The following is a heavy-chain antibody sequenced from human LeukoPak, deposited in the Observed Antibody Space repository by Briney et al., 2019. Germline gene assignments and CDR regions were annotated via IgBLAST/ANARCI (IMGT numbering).Heavy chain of an antibody. CDR3: ARVSGSYYDGYYFDY. J-gene: IGHJ4*02. CDR1: GGSISSGDYY. Sequence: SETLSLTCTVSGGSISSGDYYWSWIRQPPGKGLEWIGYIYYSGSTYYNPSLKSRVTISVDTPKNQFSLKLSSVTAADTAVYYCARVSGSYYDGYYFDYWGQGTLVTVSS. CDR2: IYYSGST. D-gene: IGHD1-26*01. V-gene: IGHV4-30-4*08.